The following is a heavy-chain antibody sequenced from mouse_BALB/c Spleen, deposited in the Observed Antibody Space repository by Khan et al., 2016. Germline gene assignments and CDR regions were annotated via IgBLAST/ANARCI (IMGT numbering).Heavy chain of an antibody. Sequence: QIQLVQSGPELKKPGETVKISCKASEYTFTNYGMNWVKQAPGKGLKWMGWINTNTGEPTYAEEFKGRFAFSLEASASTAYSQINNLKNEDSATYCCARTGDYPYYAMDYWGQGTSVTVSS. CDR2: INTNTGEP. CDR3: ARTGDYPYYAMDY. J-gene: IGHJ4*01. D-gene: IGHD2-13*01. V-gene: IGHV9-3*02. CDR1: EYTFTNYG.